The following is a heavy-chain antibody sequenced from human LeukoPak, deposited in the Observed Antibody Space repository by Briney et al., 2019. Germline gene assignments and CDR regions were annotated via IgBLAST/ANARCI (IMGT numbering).Heavy chain of an antibody. Sequence: ASVQVSCKASGYTFTSYAMNGVRQAPGQGLDWMGWINTNTGNPTYAQGFTGRFVFSLDTSVSTAYLQICSLKAEDAAVYYCARDLAVAGPPNYYYYYSMDVWGQGTTVTVSS. CDR2: INTNTGNP. J-gene: IGHJ6*02. D-gene: IGHD6-19*01. CDR3: ARDLAVAGPPNYYYYYSMDV. CDR1: GYTFTSYA. V-gene: IGHV7-4-1*01.